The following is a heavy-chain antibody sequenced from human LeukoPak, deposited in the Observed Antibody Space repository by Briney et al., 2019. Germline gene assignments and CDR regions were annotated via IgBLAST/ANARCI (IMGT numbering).Heavy chain of an antibody. D-gene: IGHD2-15*01. J-gene: IGHJ4*02. CDR1: GFTFSSYA. CDR3: ARRPYCSGGSCYPTYFDY. Sequence: GGSLRLSCAASGFTFSSYAMHWVRQAPGKGLEYVSAISSNGGSTYYANSVKGRFTISRDNSKNTLYLQMGSLRAEDTAVYYCARRPYCSGGSCYPTYFDYWGQGTLVTVSS. CDR2: ISSNGGST. V-gene: IGHV3-64*01.